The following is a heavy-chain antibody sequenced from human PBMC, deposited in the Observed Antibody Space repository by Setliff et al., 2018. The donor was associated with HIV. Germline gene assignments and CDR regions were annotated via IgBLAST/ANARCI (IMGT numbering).Heavy chain of an antibody. V-gene: IGHV1-24*01. CDR3: ARILVGVDDAFDI. J-gene: IGHJ3*02. D-gene: IGHD1-26*01. CDR2: FDPQYDKT. CDR1: GYTLTELS. Sequence: ASVKVSCKVSGYTLTELSIHWVRQAPGKGLEWMGGFDPQYDKTFYAQKFQGRVTMTTDTSTSTAYMELRSLRSDDTAVYYCARILVGVDDAFDIWGQGTMVTVSS.